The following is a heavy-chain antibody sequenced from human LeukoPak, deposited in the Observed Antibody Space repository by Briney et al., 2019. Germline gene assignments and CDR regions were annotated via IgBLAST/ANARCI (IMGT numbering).Heavy chain of an antibody. Sequence: SETLSLTCTVSGASISSYYWSWIRQPPGKVLEWIGYISNSGSPYYNPSLKSRVTLSVDTSKNQFSLKLSSVTAADTAVYYCARERGSSSWHDYWGQGTLVTVSS. CDR2: ISNSGSP. CDR3: ARERGSSSWHDY. J-gene: IGHJ4*02. CDR1: GASISSYY. V-gene: IGHV4-59*01. D-gene: IGHD6-13*01.